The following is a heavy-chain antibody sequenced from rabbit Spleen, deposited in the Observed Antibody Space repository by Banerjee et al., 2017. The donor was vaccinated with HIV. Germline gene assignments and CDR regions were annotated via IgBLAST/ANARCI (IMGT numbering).Heavy chain of an antibody. Sequence: QSLEESGGGLVQPEGSLTLTCKASGIDFSNYYICWVRQAPGKGLEWIACINMVTGKSVYAGWAKGRFIMSRTSSTKVTLQMTSVTAADTATYFCARDLVSVIGWNFSLWGPGTLVTVS. D-gene: IGHD1-1*01. V-gene: IGHV1S40*01. J-gene: IGHJ6*01. CDR2: INMVTGKS. CDR1: GIDFSNYY. CDR3: ARDLVSVIGWNFSL.